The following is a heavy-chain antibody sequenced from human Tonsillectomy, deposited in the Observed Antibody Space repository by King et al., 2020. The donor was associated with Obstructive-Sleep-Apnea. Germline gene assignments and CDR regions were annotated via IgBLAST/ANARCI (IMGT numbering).Heavy chain of an antibody. J-gene: IGHJ4*02. V-gene: IGHV4-31*03. CDR3: ASRPRPQAGGIDY. D-gene: IGHD4-23*01. CDR2: IYYSWST. Sequence: QLQESGPGLVKPSQTLSLTCTVSGGSISSGGYYWSWIRQHPGKGLEWIGYIYYSWSTYYNPSLKSRGTISVDTSKNQFSLKLSSVTAADTAVYYCASRPRPQAGGIDYWGQGTLVTVSS. CDR1: GGSISSGGYY.